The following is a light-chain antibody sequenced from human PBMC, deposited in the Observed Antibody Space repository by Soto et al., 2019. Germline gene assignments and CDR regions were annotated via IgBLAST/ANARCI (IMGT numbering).Light chain of an antibody. Sequence: QSVLTQPPSVSGPPGQRVTISCTGSSSNIGAGYDVHWYQQLPGTAPKLLIYGNSNRPSGVPDRFSGSKSGTSASLAITGLQAEDEADYYCQSYDSSLSAVVFGGGTQLTVL. CDR2: GNS. J-gene: IGLJ2*01. CDR3: QSYDSSLSAVV. CDR1: SSNIGAGYD. V-gene: IGLV1-40*01.